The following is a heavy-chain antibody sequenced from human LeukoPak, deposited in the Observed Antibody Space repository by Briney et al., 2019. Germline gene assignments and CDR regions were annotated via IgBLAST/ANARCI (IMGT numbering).Heavy chain of an antibody. CDR1: GFTFISYW. Sequence: PGGSLRLSCAASGFTFISYWLTWVRQAPGKGLEWVANIKQDGSEKYYVGSVKGRFTISRDNAKNSLYLQMNSLRAEDTAVYYCARVQRGYSYNPLGYYYYYMDVWGKGTTVTASS. V-gene: IGHV3-7*01. J-gene: IGHJ6*03. CDR2: IKQDGSEK. CDR3: ARVQRGYSYNPLGYYYYYMDV. D-gene: IGHD5-18*01.